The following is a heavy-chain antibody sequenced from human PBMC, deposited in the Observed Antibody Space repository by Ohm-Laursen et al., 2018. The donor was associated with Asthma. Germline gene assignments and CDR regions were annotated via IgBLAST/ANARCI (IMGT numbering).Heavy chain of an antibody. J-gene: IGHJ4*02. D-gene: IGHD3-10*01. Sequence: SLRLSCAASGFTFSSYSMNWVRQAPGKGLEWVAVISYDGSNKYYADSVEGRFTISRDNSKNTLYLHMNSLRVEDTAVYYCAREDYYGSGSCDSWGQGTLVTVSS. CDR2: ISYDGSNK. CDR1: GFTFSSYS. CDR3: AREDYYGSGSCDS. V-gene: IGHV3-30*03.